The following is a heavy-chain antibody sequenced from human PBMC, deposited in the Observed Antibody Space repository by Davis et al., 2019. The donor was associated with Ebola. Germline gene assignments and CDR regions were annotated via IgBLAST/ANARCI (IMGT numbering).Heavy chain of an antibody. V-gene: IGHV4-4*07. CDR1: GDSITGYY. CDR3: ARDGPRTYAFADLQVSSWFDP. Sequence: PSETLSLTCTVSGDSITGYYWSWIRQPAGEGLEWFGRVYSSGSTSYNPSLKSRVTMSVDTSNNQFSLKVASVTAADTAVYYCARDGPRTYAFADLQVSSWFDPWGQGTLVTVSS. J-gene: IGHJ5*02. CDR2: VYSSGST. D-gene: IGHD3/OR15-3a*01.